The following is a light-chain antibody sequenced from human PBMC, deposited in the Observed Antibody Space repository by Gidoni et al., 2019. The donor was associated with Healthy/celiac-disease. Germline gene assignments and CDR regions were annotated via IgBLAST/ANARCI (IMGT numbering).Light chain of an antibody. J-gene: IGLJ2*01. CDR1: ALPKQY. V-gene: IGLV3-25*03. CDR3: QSAGSSGSLV. CDR2: KGS. Sequence: SYELSQPPSVSVSPGQRARNTCSGDALPKQYAHWYQQKPGESPVLVICKGSERPPGIPERFSGASSGTTVTLTISGVQAEDEADYYCQSAGSSGSLVFGGGTKLTVL.